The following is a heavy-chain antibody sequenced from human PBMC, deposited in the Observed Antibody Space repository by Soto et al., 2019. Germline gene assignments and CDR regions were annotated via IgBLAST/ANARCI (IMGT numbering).Heavy chain of an antibody. CDR1: GFTFSSYW. CDR3: ASPPIDFWSGYYDSYYYYYMDV. J-gene: IGHJ6*03. Sequence: GGSLRLSCAASGFTFSSYWMSWVHQAPGKGLEWVANIKQDGSEKYYVDSVKGRFTISRDNAKNSLYLQMNSLRAEDTAVYYCASPPIDFWSGYYDSYYYYYMDVWGKGTTVTVSS. D-gene: IGHD3-3*01. CDR2: IKQDGSEK. V-gene: IGHV3-7*01.